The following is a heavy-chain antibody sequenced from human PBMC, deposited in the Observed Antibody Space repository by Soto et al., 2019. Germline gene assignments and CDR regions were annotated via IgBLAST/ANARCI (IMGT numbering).Heavy chain of an antibody. V-gene: IGHV4-30-4*08. CDR1: GGPIIGGDYY. CDR2: IYYSAST. Sequence: SETLSLTCTVSGGPIIGGDYYWSWIRQPPAKGLEGIGYIYYSASTYYNPSLKRRVTLLVDTSKNLFSLKLGPVTVADTAVYSCASTRTMLRGLQVDYWGQGALVTISS. D-gene: IGHD3-10*01. CDR3: ASTRTMLRGLQVDY. J-gene: IGHJ4*02.